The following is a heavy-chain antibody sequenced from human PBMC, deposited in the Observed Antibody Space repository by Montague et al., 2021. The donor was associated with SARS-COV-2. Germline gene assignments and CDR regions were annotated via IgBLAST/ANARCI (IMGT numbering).Heavy chain of an antibody. CDR2: MYYSGST. CDR3: ARDSDY. J-gene: IGHJ4*02. CDR1: GGSISSYY. Sequence: SETLSLTCTVSGGSISSYYWSWIRQPPGKGLEWIGYMYYSGSTSYNPSLKSRVTLSVDTSKNQFSLKLSSVTAADTAVYYCARDSDYWGQGTLVTVSS. V-gene: IGHV4-59*13.